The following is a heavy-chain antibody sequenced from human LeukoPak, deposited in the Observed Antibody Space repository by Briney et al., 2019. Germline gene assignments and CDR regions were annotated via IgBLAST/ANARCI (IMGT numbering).Heavy chain of an antibody. D-gene: IGHD3-22*01. CDR3: AKDRTPYSRSGGYYLGAFDL. CDR1: GFTFSNYA. V-gene: IGHV3-23*01. Sequence: GGSLRLSCAASGFTFSNYAMTWVRQAPGKGPEWVSSLSGSGGGTWYAGSVKGRFSISRDNSKNTLYLEMNSLRAEDTAVYYCAKDRTPYSRSGGYYLGAFDLWGHGTLVTVSS. J-gene: IGHJ3*01. CDR2: LSGSGGGT.